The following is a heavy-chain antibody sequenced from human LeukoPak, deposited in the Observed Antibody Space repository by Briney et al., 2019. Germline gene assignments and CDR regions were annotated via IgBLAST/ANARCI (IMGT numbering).Heavy chain of an antibody. CDR1: GFTFSNYI. CDR3: ARDLSGDGYNKFDY. D-gene: IGHD5-24*01. Sequence: PGGSLRLSCAASGFTFSNYIMNWVRQAPGKGLELVSSISTGSRHIYYAASGKGRFTITRDDAKNLLYLQMNSLRAEDTAVYYCARDLSGDGYNKFDYWGQGTLVTVSP. CDR2: ISTGSRHI. V-gene: IGHV3-21*01. J-gene: IGHJ4*02.